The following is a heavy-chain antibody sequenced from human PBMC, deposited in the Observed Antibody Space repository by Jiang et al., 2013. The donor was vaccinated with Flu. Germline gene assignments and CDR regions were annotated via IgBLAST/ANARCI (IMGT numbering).Heavy chain of an antibody. D-gene: IGHD1-14*01. CDR2: IYYSGST. CDR1: GASISSGDYY. V-gene: IGHV4-30-4*01. CDR3: ARETIPTGPYFDY. Sequence: GPGLVKPSQNLSLTCTVSGASISSGDYYWSWIRQPPGKGLEWIGYIYYSGSTYYNPSLKSRVTISKDTSKNQFSLKLSSVTAADTAVYYCARETIPTGPYFDYWGQGTLLTVSS. J-gene: IGHJ4*02.